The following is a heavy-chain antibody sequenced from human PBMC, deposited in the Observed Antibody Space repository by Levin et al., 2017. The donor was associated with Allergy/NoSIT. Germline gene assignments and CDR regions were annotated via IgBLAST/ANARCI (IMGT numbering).Heavy chain of an antibody. J-gene: IGHJ4*02. CDR3: ARHSRPGVAAADADY. CDR1: GYSFDSYY. Sequence: KVSCKGSGYSFDSYYITWVRQMPGKGLEWMGIIYPGDSDTTYSPSFQGQVTISADKSITTASLLWNSLKASDTAMYYCARHSRPGVAAADADYWGQGTLVTVSS. V-gene: IGHV5-51*01. D-gene: IGHD6-13*01. CDR2: IYPGDSDT.